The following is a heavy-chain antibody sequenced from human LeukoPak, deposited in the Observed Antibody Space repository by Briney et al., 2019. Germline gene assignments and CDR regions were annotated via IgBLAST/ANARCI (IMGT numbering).Heavy chain of an antibody. CDR3: AKQKGLDP. CDR1: GGSINYYY. J-gene: IGHJ5*02. V-gene: IGHV4-59*01. Sequence: SETLSLTCTVSGGSINYYYWSWIRQPPGKGLERIGFIYSTGTTDYNPSLKSRVTISVDTSKNQFFLKLRSVTPADTAVYYCAKQKGLDPWGRGTLVTVSS. CDR2: IYSTGTT. D-gene: IGHD1/OR15-1a*01.